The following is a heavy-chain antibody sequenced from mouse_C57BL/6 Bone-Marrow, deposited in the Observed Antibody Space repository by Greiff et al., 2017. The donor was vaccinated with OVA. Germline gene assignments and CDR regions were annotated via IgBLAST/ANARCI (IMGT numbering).Heavy chain of an antibody. Sequence: VQLQQSGPGLVQPSQSLSITCTVSGFSLTSYGVHWVRQSPGKGLEWLGVIWRGGSTDYNAAFISRLSISKDNSKSQVFFKMNSLQADDTAIYYCASFYFDYWGQGTTLTVSS. CDR2: IWRGGST. CDR3: ASFYFDY. V-gene: IGHV2-2*01. D-gene: IGHD1-1*01. J-gene: IGHJ2*01. CDR1: GFSLTSYG.